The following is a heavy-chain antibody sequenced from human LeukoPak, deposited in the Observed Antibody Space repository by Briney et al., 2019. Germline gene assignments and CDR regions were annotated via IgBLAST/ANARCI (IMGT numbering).Heavy chain of an antibody. D-gene: IGHD2/OR15-2a*01. CDR2: ISHSGST. V-gene: IGHV4-4*02. CDR1: GGSISSKIW. J-gene: IGHJ4*02. CDR3: ARNMVGESTLDY. Sequence: SGTLSLTCAVSGGSISSKIWWGLVRQPPGKGLEWIGEISHSGSTDYNPSLKSRVTISVDKSKNHFSLKLSSVTAADTAVYYCARNMVGESTLDYWGQGKLVTVSS.